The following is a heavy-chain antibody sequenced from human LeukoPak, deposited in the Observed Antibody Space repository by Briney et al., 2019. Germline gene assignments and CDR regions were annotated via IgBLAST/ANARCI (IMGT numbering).Heavy chain of an antibody. CDR1: GGSFSGYY. CDR2: INHSGST. V-gene: IGHV4-34*01. Sequence: KTSETLSLTCAVYGGSFSGYYRSWIRQPPGKGLEWIGEINHSGSTNYNPSLKSRVTISVDTSKNQFSLKLSSVTAADTAVSYCARGQSGNPGGFDYWGQGTLVTVSS. CDR3: ARGQSGNPGGFDY. D-gene: IGHD4-23*01. J-gene: IGHJ4*02.